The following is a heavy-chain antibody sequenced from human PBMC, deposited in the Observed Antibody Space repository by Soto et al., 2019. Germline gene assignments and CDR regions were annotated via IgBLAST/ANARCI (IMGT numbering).Heavy chain of an antibody. CDR3: ARDRGYDAHDYYYNAMDV. J-gene: IGHJ6*02. Sequence: LRLSCISSGFTFRTYTMNWVRQAPGKGLEWVSGIRGFSPYTFYAESVKGRFTISRDNAKNSLYLQMNSLRAEDTAAYYCARDRGYDAHDYYYNAMDVWGQGTTVTVSS. D-gene: IGHD2-15*01. CDR2: IRGFSPYT. CDR1: GFTFRTYT. V-gene: IGHV3-21*01.